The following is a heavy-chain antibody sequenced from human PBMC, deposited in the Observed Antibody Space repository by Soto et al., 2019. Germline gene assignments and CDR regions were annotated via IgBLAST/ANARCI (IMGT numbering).Heavy chain of an antibody. J-gene: IGHJ4*02. D-gene: IGHD3-16*01. V-gene: IGHV3-30*18. CDR2: ISYDGSNK. Sequence: GGSLRVSCAASGFTVSSNYMSWVLQAPGKGLEWVAVISYDGSNKYYADSVKGRFTISRDNSKNTLYLQMNSLRAEDTAVYYCAKDTLLYGTGDYVDYWGQGTLVTVSS. CDR3: AKDTLLYGTGDYVDY. CDR1: GFTVSSNY.